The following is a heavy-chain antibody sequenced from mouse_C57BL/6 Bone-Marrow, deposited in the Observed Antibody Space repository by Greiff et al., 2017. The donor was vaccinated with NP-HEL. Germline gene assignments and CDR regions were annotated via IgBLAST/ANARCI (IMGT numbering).Heavy chain of an antibody. J-gene: IGHJ1*03. Sequence: VQLQQSGAELARPGASVKMSCKASGYTFTSYTMHWVKQRPGQGLEWIGYINPSSGYTKYNQKFKDKATLTADKSSSTAYMQLSSLTSDDSAVYYCARIYYGSSYWYFDVWGTGTTGTVSS. D-gene: IGHD1-1*01. CDR2: INPSSGYT. V-gene: IGHV1-4*01. CDR3: ARIYYGSSYWYFDV. CDR1: GYTFTSYT.